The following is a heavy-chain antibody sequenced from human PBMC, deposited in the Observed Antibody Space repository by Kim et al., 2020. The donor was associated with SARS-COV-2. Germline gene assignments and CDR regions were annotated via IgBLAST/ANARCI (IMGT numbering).Heavy chain of an antibody. CDR3: AREDSSTMYGSGSYDY. J-gene: IGHJ4*02. D-gene: IGHD3-10*01. V-gene: IGHV4-59*01. Sequence: SHKSRVTISVDTAKNQFSLKLSSVTAADTAVYYCAREDSSTMYGSGSYDYWGQGTLVTVSS.